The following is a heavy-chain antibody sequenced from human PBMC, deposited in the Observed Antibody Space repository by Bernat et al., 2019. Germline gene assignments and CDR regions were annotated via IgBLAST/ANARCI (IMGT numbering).Heavy chain of an antibody. V-gene: IGHV3-15*01. J-gene: IGHJ4*02. CDR1: GFTFSNAW. D-gene: IGHD2-21*02. CDR3: TTGWMCAGDCYSGPLDY. Sequence: EVQLVESGGGLIKPGESLRVSCTASGFTFSNAWMSWVRRAPGKGLEWVGRIKVKSDGGTTDYAAPVRGRFTISRDDSKDTLYLQMNSLKTEDTAIYYCTTGWMCAGDCYSGPLDYWGQGVLVTVSS. CDR2: IKVKSDGGTT.